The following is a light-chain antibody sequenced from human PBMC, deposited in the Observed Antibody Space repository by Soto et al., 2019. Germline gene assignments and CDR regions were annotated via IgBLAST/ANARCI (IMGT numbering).Light chain of an antibody. CDR2: DNN. CDR1: SSNIGSNT. CDR3: AAWDDSLNAVV. V-gene: IGLV1-44*01. J-gene: IGLJ2*01. Sequence: QSVLTQPPSASGTPGQRVTISCSGSSSNIGSNTVNWYQQLPGTAPKLLIYDNNQRPSGVPDRFSGSKSGTSASLAISGLQSEDEATFYCAAWDDSLNAVVFGGGTKLTVL.